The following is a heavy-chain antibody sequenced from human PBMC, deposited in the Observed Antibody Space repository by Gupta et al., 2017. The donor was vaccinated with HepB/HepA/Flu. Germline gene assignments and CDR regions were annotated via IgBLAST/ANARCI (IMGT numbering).Heavy chain of an antibody. CDR3: ARGPVTHYYDSSGYYPFDY. V-gene: IGHV1-69*01. J-gene: IGHJ4*02. CDR1: GGTFSSYA. CDR2: IIPIFGTA. D-gene: IGHD3-22*01. Sequence: QVQLVQSGAEAKKPWSSVKVSCKASGGTFSSYAISWVRQAPGQGLEWMGGIIPIFGTANYAQKFQGRVTITADESTSTAYMELSSLRSEDTAVYYCARGPVTHYYDSSGYYPFDYWGQGTLVTVSS.